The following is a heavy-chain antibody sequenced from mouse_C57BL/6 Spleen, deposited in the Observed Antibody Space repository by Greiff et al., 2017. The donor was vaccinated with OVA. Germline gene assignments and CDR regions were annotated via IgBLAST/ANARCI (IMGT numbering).Heavy chain of an antibody. Sequence: VQGVESDAELVKPGASVKISCKVSGYTFTDHTIHWMKQRPEQGLEWIGYIYPRDGSTKYNEKFKGKATLTADKSSSTAYLQLNSLTSEDSAVYCCARGDYYGSEVDYWGQGTTLTVSS. D-gene: IGHD1-1*01. CDR1: GYTFTDHT. V-gene: IGHV1-78*01. CDR2: IYPRDGST. CDR3: ARGDYYGSEVDY. J-gene: IGHJ2*01.